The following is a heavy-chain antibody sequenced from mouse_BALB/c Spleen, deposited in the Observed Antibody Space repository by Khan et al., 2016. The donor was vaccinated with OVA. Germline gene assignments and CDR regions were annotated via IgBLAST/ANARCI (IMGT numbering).Heavy chain of an antibody. Sequence: QVQLQQPGPELVKPGTSVKISCKASGYTFTDYYINWVKQKPGQGLEWIGWIYPGSANAKYNEKFKGKATLTVDTYSSTAFMQLSSLTSEDTAVYFGAGGFDYWGQGTTLTVSS. CDR2: IYPGSANA. V-gene: IGHV1-84*02. J-gene: IGHJ2*01. CDR1: GYTFTDYY. CDR3: AGGFDY.